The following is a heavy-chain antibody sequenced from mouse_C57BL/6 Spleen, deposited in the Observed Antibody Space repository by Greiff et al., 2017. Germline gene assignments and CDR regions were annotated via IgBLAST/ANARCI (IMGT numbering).Heavy chain of an antibody. CDR1: GFTFSSYG. CDR2: ISSGGSYT. J-gene: IGHJ2*01. D-gene: IGHD4-1*01. CDR3: ASLGDY. V-gene: IGHV5-6*01. Sequence: EVHLVESGGDLVKPGGSLKISCAASGFTFSSYGMSWVRQTPDKRLEWVATISSGGSYTYYPDSVKGRFTISRDNAWNTLYLQMSSLKSEDTAMYYCASLGDYWGQGTTLTVSS.